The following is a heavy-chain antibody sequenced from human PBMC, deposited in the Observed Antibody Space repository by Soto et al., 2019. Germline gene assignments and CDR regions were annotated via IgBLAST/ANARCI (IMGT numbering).Heavy chain of an antibody. Sequence: SETLSLTYTVSGGSISSGGYYWSWIRQHPGKGLEWIGYIYYSGSTYYNPSLKSRVTISVDTSKNQFSLKLSSVTAADTAVYYCARKATVTTCFDYWGQGTLVTVPQ. CDR3: ARKATVTTCFDY. CDR1: GGSISSGGYY. J-gene: IGHJ4*02. CDR2: IYYSGST. D-gene: IGHD4-17*01. V-gene: IGHV4-31*03.